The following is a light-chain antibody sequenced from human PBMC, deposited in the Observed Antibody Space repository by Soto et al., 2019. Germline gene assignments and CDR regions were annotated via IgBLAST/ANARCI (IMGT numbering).Light chain of an antibody. J-gene: IGLJ1*01. V-gene: IGLV2-11*01. CDR1: SSDVGHYSY. CDR2: DVT. CDR3: CSYAGSSTHYV. Sequence: QSAPTQPPSVSGSPGQSVTISCTGTSSDVGHYSYVSWYQQHPGKGPKLVIYDVTKRPSGVPDRFSGSKSGNTASLTISGLQAEDEADYYCCSYAGSSTHYVFGTGTKLTVL.